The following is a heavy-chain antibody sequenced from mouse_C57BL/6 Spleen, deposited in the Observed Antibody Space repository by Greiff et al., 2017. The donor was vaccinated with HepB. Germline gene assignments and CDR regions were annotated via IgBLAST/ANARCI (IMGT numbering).Heavy chain of an antibody. Sequence: LVKPGASVKISCKASGYAFSSSWMNWVKQRPGKGLEWIGRIYPGDGDTNYNGKFKGKATLTADKSSSTAYMQLSSLTSEDSAVYFCARSLYSYWYFDVWGTGTTVTVSS. CDR2: IYPGDGDT. V-gene: IGHV1-82*01. D-gene: IGHD6-1*01. CDR3: ARSLYSYWYFDV. CDR1: GYAFSSSW. J-gene: IGHJ1*03.